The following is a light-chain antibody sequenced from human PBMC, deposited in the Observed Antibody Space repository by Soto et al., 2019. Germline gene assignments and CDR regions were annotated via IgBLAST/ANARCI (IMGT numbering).Light chain of an antibody. CDR3: QQFGASPRPWT. J-gene: IGKJ1*01. CDR1: QNVRGPY. CDR2: GAS. Sequence: DIVLTQSPGTLSLSPGERATLSCRASQNVRGPYLAWYQQKPGQPPRLLIYGASSRATGIPDRFSGSGSGSYFALLIRRLGPEDCSLYYCQQFGASPRPWTFGPGTKVEIK. V-gene: IGKV3-20*01.